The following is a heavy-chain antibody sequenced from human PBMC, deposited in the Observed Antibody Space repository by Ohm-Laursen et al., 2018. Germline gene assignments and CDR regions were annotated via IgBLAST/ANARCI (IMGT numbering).Heavy chain of an antibody. CDR3: ARDYIGAAGGGYYYYGMDV. V-gene: IGHV3-11*04. Sequence: SLRLSCAATGFTFSDYYMSWVRQAPGKGLEWVSYISSSGNTIYYADSVKGRFTISRDNAKNSLYLQMNSLRAEDTAVYYCARDYIGAAGGGYYYYGMDVWGQGTTVTVSS. CDR1: GFTFSDYY. D-gene: IGHD6-13*01. CDR2: ISSSGNTI. J-gene: IGHJ6*02.